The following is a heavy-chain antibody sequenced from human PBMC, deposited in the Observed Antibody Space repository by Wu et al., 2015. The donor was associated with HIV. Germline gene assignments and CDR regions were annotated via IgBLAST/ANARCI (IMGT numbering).Heavy chain of an antibody. Sequence: QVQLVQSGAEVKKPGSSVKVSCKASGGTFSSYAISWVRQAPGQGLEWMGGIIPIFGTANYAQKFQGRVTITTDESTSTAYMELSSLRSEDTAVYYCARASVVFTYYYDSSGYGDWYFDLWGRGTLVTVSS. CDR3: ARASVVFTYYYDSSGYGDWYFDL. J-gene: IGHJ2*01. CDR1: GGTFSSYA. CDR2: IIPIFGTA. D-gene: IGHD3-22*01. V-gene: IGHV1-69*05.